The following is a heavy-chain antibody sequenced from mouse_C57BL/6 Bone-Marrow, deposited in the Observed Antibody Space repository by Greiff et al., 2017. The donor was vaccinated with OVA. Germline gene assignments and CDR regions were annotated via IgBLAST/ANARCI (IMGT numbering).Heavy chain of an antibody. CDR3: ASAVFAY. CDR2: IDPSDSYT. Sequence: QVQLKQPGAELVKPGASVKLSCKASGYTFTSYWMQWVKQRPGQGLEWIGEIDPSDSYTNYNQKFKGKATFTVDTSSSTAYMQLSSLTSEDSAVYYCASAVFAYWGQGTLVTVSA. V-gene: IGHV1-50*01. CDR1: GYTFTSYW. J-gene: IGHJ3*01.